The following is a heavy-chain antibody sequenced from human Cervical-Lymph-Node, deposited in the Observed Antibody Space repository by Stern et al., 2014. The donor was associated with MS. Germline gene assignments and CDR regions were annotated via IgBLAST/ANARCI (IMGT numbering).Heavy chain of an antibody. CDR3: ARDLAGDGDLYLDY. Sequence: VQLVQSGAEVKKPGASVKVSCKASGYTFTGYYIHWVRQAPGQGLEWMGWMNPNIGGTKYAQNFQGRVTMTRDTSISTAYMELSGLRSDDTAVYYCARDLAGDGDLYLDYWGQGTLVTVSS. J-gene: IGHJ4*02. D-gene: IGHD7-27*01. CDR1: GYTFTGYY. CDR2: MNPNIGGT. V-gene: IGHV1-2*02.